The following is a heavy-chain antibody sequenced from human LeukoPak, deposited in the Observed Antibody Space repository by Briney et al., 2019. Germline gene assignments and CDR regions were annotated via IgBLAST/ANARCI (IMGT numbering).Heavy chain of an antibody. V-gene: IGHV3-53*01. D-gene: IGHD5-24*01. CDR1: GFTVSSNY. Sequence: GGSLRLSCAASGFTVSSNYMSWVRQAPGKGLEWVSVIYSGGSTYYADSVKGRFTISRDNSKNTLYLQMNSLRTEDTAVYYCARDPPVEMATIGAFDIWGQGTMVTVSS. J-gene: IGHJ3*02. CDR3: ARDPPVEMATIGAFDI. CDR2: IYSGGST.